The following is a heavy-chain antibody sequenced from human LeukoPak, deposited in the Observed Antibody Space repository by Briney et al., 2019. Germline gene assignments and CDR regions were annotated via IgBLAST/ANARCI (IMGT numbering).Heavy chain of an antibody. J-gene: IGHJ3*02. D-gene: IGHD3-3*01. V-gene: IGHV3-7*01. CDR2: IKQDGSEK. CDR3: ARTYYDFWSGYYRSHDAFDI. Sequence: PGGSLRLSCAASGFTFSSYWMSWVRQAPGKGLEWVANIKQDGSEKYYVDSVKGRFTISRDNAKNSLYLQMNSLRAEDTAVYYCARTYYDFWSGYYRSHDAFDIWGQGTMVTVSS. CDR1: GFTFSSYW.